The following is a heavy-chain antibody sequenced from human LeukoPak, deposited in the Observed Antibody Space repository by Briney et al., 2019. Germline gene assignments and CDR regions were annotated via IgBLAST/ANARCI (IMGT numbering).Heavy chain of an antibody. J-gene: IGHJ4*02. Sequence: GGSLRLSCAASGFIFTNYSMSWVRQAPGKGLEWVASIKHDGSEEYYVDSVRGRFTISRDNTKSSLYLQMSSLRAEDTAVYYCATDRGWRTSGYYLYYFESWGQGTLVTVSS. V-gene: IGHV3-7*01. CDR1: GFIFTNYS. CDR2: IKHDGSEE. CDR3: ATDRGWRTSGYYLYYFES. D-gene: IGHD3-3*01.